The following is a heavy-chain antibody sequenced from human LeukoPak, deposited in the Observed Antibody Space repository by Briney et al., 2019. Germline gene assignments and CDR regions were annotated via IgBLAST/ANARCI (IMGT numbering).Heavy chain of an antibody. Sequence: GGSLRLSCAASGFTFSNYAMNWVRQPPGKGLKWVSYSSSGSSTIYYADSVKGRFTISRDNAKNSLFLQMNSLRAEDTAVYYCARGEQDMATMSIDYWGQGTLVTVSS. CDR2: SSSGSSTI. CDR3: ARGEQDMATMSIDY. V-gene: IGHV3-48*01. D-gene: IGHD5-24*01. CDR1: GFTFSNYA. J-gene: IGHJ4*02.